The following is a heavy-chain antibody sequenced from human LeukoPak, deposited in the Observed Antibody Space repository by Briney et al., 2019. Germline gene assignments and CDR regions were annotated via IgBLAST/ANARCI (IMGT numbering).Heavy chain of an antibody. CDR3: ARGITTTVSLDP. Sequence: GGSLRLSCATSGFTFSDYYTTWIRQAPGKGLEWVSFISDSGASIYYADSALGRFTISRDNANNSLYLHMNSLRAEDTAIYYCARGITTTVSLDPWGQGTLVSVSS. J-gene: IGHJ5*02. CDR1: GFTFSDYY. D-gene: IGHD1-14*01. V-gene: IGHV3-11*01. CDR2: ISDSGASI.